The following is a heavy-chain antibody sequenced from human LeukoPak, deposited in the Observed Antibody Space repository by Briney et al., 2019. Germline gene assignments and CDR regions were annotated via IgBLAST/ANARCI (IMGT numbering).Heavy chain of an antibody. CDR1: GGTFSRDA. Sequence: SVKVSCKASGGTFSRDAISWVRQAPGQGLEWMGGIIVIFGTANYAQKFRGRVTITTDESTSTAYMELSSLRSEDTAVYYCARGHGIHDAFDIWGQGTMVTVSS. J-gene: IGHJ3*02. D-gene: IGHD1-14*01. V-gene: IGHV1-69*05. CDR3: ARGHGIHDAFDI. CDR2: IIVIFGTA.